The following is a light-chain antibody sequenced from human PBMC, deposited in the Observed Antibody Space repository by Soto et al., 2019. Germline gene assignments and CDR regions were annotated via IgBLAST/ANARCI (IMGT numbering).Light chain of an antibody. CDR3: MQGTHRPGT. Sequence: EVVMTQSPLSLPVSLGQPASIYCRSSHSLVYTDGHTYLNWFQLRPGQSPRRLIYKVSTRDYRVPDSFSGSGSGADFTLKISRVEAEDVGVYYCMQGTHRPGTFGQGTKVEIK. J-gene: IGKJ1*01. CDR1: HSLVYTDGHTY. CDR2: KVS. V-gene: IGKV2-30*01.